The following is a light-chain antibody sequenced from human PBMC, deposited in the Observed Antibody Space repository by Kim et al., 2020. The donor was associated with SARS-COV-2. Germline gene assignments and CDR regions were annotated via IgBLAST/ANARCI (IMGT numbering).Light chain of an antibody. CDR3: AAWDNSVSGPV. CDR2: RSD. Sequence: GQGVTISCSGSSANIGSNYVYWYKQLPGTAPKVLIYRSDQWPSGVPDRFSGSKSGTSASLAISGLRSEDEADYYCAAWDNSVSGPVFGGGTQLTVL. CDR1: SANIGSNY. V-gene: IGLV1-47*01. J-gene: IGLJ2*01.